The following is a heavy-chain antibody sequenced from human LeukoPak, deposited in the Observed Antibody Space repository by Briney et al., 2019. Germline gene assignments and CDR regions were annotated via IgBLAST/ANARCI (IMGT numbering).Heavy chain of an antibody. CDR2: ISSSSSYI. J-gene: IGHJ4*02. V-gene: IGHV3-21*01. Sequence: GGSLRLSCAASGFSFSSYSMNWVRQAPGKGLEWVSSISSSSSYIYYADSVKGRFTISRDNAKNSLYLQMNSLRAEDTAVYYCARGADGGYFDYWGQGTLVTVSS. CDR1: GFSFSSYS. CDR3: ARGADGGYFDY. D-gene: IGHD3-3*01.